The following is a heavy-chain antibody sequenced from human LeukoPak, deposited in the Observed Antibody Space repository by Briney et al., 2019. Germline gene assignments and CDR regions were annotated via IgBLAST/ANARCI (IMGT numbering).Heavy chain of an antibody. J-gene: IGHJ4*02. CDR1: GLTFSTYW. V-gene: IGHV3-7*01. Sequence: GGPLRLSCAASGLTFSTYWMGWVRQPPGKGLEWVANIKQDGTEKYYVDSVKGRFTIARDNAKNSLYLQMNSLRAEDTAVFYCARMIMGAVDYWGQGTLVTVSS. CDR3: ARMIMGAVDY. D-gene: IGHD1-26*01. CDR2: IKQDGTEK.